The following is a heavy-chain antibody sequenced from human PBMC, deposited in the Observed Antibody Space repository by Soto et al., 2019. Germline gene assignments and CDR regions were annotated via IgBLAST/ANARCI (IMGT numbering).Heavy chain of an antibody. CDR2: IYCDDDK. D-gene: IGHD6-19*01. CDR1: GFSLSSTRVA. Sequence: QITLKESGPPLVKPTQTLTLTCTFSGFSLSSTRVAVGWIRQPPGKALEWLALIYCDDDKRYSPFLKSTLTITKDTSKNQVVLTMTNMDPVDTATYYCAHSVVAGLGYYFDYWGQGTLVTVSS. V-gene: IGHV2-5*02. J-gene: IGHJ4*02. CDR3: AHSVVAGLGYYFDY.